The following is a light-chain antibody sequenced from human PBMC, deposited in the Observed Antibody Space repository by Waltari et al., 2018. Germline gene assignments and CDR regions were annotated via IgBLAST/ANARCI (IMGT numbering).Light chain of an antibody. CDR3: QLYNSYSYT. V-gene: IGKV1-5*03. J-gene: IGKJ2*01. CDR2: KAS. Sequence: DIQMTQSPSTLSASVGDRVTITCRASQSISNWLAWYQQRPGKAPKLLIYKASSLESGVPSRFSGSGSGTEFTLTITGLQPDDFATYYCQLYNSYSYTFGQGTKLEIK. CDR1: QSISNW.